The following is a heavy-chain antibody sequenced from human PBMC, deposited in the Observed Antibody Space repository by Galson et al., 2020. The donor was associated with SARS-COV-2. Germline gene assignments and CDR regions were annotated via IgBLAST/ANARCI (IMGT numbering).Heavy chain of an antibody. V-gene: IGHV3-30*04. D-gene: IGHD6-13*01. J-gene: IGHJ6*02. CDR1: GFTFSSYA. CDR2: ISYDGSNK. Sequence: GESLKISCAASGFTFSSYAMHWVRQAPGKGLEWVAVISYDGSNKYYADSVKGRFTISRDNSKNTLYLQMNSLRAEDTAVYYCARDDAPGYSSSWSYYYGMDVWGQGTTVTVSS. CDR3: ARDDAPGYSSSWSYYYGMDV.